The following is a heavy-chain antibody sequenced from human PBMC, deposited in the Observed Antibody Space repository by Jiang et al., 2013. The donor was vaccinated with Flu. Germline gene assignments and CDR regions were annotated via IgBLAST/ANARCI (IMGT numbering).Heavy chain of an antibody. Sequence: QSGSELKKPGASVKISCKTSGYTFTTYAINWVRQAPGQGPEWMGWIHPRTGNPTYAQGFTGRFVFSLDTSVSTAYLQISSLKAEGTAVYYCAREGELLWFGELSVNWYFDLWGRGTLVTVSS. V-gene: IGHV7-4-1*02. D-gene: IGHD3-10*01. CDR3: AREGELLWFGELSVNWYFDL. J-gene: IGHJ2*01. CDR2: IHPRTGNP. CDR1: GYTFTTYA.